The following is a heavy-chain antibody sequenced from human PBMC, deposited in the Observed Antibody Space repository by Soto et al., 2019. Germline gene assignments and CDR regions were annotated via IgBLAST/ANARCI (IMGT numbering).Heavy chain of an antibody. CDR3: ARARHDILTGWDYYYGMDV. D-gene: IGHD3-9*01. Sequence: PSDTLSLTCTVSGGSISSYYWSWIRQPPGKGLEWIGYIYYSGSTNYNPSLKSRVTISVDTSKNQFSLKLSSVTAADTAVYYCARARHDILTGWDYYYGMDVWGQGTTVTAP. CDR1: GGSISSYY. CDR2: IYYSGST. V-gene: IGHV4-59*01. J-gene: IGHJ6*02.